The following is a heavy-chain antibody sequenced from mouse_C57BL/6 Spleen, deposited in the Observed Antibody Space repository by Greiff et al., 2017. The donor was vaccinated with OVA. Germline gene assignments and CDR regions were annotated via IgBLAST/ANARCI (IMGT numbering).Heavy chain of an antibody. J-gene: IGHJ3*01. CDR2: IYPGNSDT. D-gene: IGHD2-4*01. CDR1: GYTFTSYW. CDR3: TRGDDYDDWFAY. Sequence: EVQGVESGTVLARPGASVKMSCKTSGYTFTSYWMHWVKQRPGQGLEWIGAIYPGNSDTSYNQKFKGKAKLTAVTSASTAYMELSSLTNEDSAVYYCTRGDDYDDWFAYWGQGTLVTVSA. V-gene: IGHV1-5*01.